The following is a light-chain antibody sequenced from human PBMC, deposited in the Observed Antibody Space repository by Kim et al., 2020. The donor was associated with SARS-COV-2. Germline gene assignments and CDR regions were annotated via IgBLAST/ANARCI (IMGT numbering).Light chain of an antibody. J-gene: IGLJ3*02. Sequence: QSMLTQPPSVSGAPGQRVTISCTGSSSNIGAYYDVHWYQQLPGRAPKLLIYDNINRPSGVPDQISGSKSGTSASLVITGLQAEDEAVYYCQSYDRSLSGSVFGGGTKLTVL. V-gene: IGLV1-40*01. CDR2: DNI. CDR1: SSNIGAYYD. CDR3: QSYDRSLSGSV.